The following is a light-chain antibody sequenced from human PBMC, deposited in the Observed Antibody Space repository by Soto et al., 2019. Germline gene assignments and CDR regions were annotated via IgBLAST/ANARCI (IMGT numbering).Light chain of an antibody. CDR2: DAS. CDR3: QQRGNWPPTWT. J-gene: IGKJ1*01. Sequence: EIVLTQSPGTLSLSPGERATLSCRASQSVSYYLAWYQEKPGQAPRLLIYDASIRATGIPARFSGSWSGTDFTLTINGLEPEDSAVYYCQQRGNWPPTWTFGQGTKGDIK. CDR1: QSVSYY. V-gene: IGKV3-11*01.